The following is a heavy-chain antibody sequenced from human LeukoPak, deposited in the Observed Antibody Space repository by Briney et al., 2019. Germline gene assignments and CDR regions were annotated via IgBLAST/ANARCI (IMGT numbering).Heavy chain of an antibody. Sequence: ASVKVSCKASGYTFTSYDINWVRQATGQGLEWMGGMNPNSGNTGYAQKFQGRVTMTRNTSISTAYMELSSLRSEDTAVYYCARGGWLEGYNWFDPWGQGTLVTVSS. D-gene: IGHD6-19*01. V-gene: IGHV1-8*01. J-gene: IGHJ5*02. CDR1: GYTFTSYD. CDR2: MNPNSGNT. CDR3: ARGGWLEGYNWFDP.